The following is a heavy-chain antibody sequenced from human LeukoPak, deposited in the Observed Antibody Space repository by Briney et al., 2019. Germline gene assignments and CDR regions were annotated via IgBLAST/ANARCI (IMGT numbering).Heavy chain of an antibody. CDR3: ARGTTYGFDP. Sequence: SETLSLTCAVYGGSFSGYYWSWIRQPPGKGLEWIGEINHSGSTNYNPSLKSRVTISVDTSKNQFSLKLSSVTAAGTAVYYCARGTTYGFDPWGQGTLVTVSS. CDR2: INHSGST. D-gene: IGHD1-14*01. V-gene: IGHV4-34*01. J-gene: IGHJ5*02. CDR1: GGSFSGYY.